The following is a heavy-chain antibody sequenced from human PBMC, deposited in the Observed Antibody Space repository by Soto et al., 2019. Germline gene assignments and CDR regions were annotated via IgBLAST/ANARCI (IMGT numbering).Heavy chain of an antibody. V-gene: IGHV4-39*01. CDR1: GGSISSSSNH. D-gene: IGHD4-17*01. CDR2: IYYIENT. J-gene: IGHJ4*02. Sequence: QLQLQVSGQALVKPSETLSLTCTVSGGSISSSSNHWGWIRQPPGKGLEWIGNIYYIENTYYNPSLKSRVTISVDTSKNQFSLRLTSVTAADTAVYYCATHPPYGPLDHWGQGTLVTVSS. CDR3: ATHPPYGPLDH.